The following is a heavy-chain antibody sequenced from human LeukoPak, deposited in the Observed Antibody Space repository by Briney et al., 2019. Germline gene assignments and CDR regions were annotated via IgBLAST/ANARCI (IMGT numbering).Heavy chain of an antibody. CDR3: ASNTGSDASGYAY. Sequence: ASVKVSCKASGYTFTKYGITWVRQAPGQGLEWMGWISAYSGDTNYEQMLQDRVTVTMDTSTRTAYMELRTRRSDDSAVYYCASNTGSDASGYAYWGQGTLVTVSS. J-gene: IGHJ4*02. CDR1: GYTFTKYG. D-gene: IGHD5-12*01. CDR2: ISAYSGDT. V-gene: IGHV1-18*01.